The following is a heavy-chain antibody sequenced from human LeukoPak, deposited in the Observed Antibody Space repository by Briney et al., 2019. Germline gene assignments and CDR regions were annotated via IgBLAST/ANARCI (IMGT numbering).Heavy chain of an antibody. CDR2: TDNDGSST. V-gene: IGHV3-74*01. D-gene: IGHD3-10*01. CDR3: VRDNKFGRSYWFDP. Sequence: GGSLRLSCVASGFTFSSYWMHWVRQAPGKGLVWVSRTDNDGSSTSYAGSVKGRFTISRDNAKNTLYLQMNSLRDEDTAAYYCVRDNKFGRSYWFDPWGQGTLVTVSS. CDR1: GFTFSSYW. J-gene: IGHJ5*02.